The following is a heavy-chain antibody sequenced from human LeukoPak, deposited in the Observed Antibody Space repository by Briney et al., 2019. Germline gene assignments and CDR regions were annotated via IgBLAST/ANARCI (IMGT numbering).Heavy chain of an antibody. J-gene: IGHJ4*02. D-gene: IGHD3-22*01. V-gene: IGHV1-18*01. CDR1: GGTFSSYA. Sequence: ASVKVSCKASGGTFSSYAISWVRQAPGQGLEWMGWISAYNGNTNYAQKLQGRVTMTTDTSTSTAYMELRSLRSDDTAVYYCARVGDDSSGGYFDYWGQGTLVTVSS. CDR2: ISAYNGNT. CDR3: ARVGDDSSGGYFDY.